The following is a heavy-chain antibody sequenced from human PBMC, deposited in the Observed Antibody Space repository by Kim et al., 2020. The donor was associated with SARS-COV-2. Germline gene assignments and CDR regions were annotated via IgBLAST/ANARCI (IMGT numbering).Heavy chain of an antibody. Sequence: SVKVSCKASGGSFGSYAISWVRQAPGQGLEWMGGVIPIFGTTNSAQKFQGRVIITADESTTTAYMELSSLESEDTAVYHCAKTRVRDVRLNYYYYHMDVWGQGTTLTVSS. CDR1: GGSFGSYA. V-gene: IGHV1-69*13. CDR2: VIPIFGTT. CDR3: AKTRVRDVRLNYYYYHMDV. D-gene: IGHD3-10*02. J-gene: IGHJ6*02.